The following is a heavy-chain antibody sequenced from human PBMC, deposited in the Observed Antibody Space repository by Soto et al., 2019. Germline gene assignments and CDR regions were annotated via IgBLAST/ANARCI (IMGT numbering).Heavy chain of an antibody. V-gene: IGHV3-21*01. Sequence: EVQLVESGGGLVKPGGSLRLSCVASGFTFSTYGMNWVRQDPGKGLEWVSSISGSSGYIYQADSVKGRFTIFRDNANNSLYLQMNSLRAEDTAVYYCARRVIAGTTDVDYWGQGTLGTVSS. CDR1: GFTFSTYG. J-gene: IGHJ4*02. D-gene: IGHD1-7*01. CDR3: ARRVIAGTTDVDY. CDR2: ISGSSGYI.